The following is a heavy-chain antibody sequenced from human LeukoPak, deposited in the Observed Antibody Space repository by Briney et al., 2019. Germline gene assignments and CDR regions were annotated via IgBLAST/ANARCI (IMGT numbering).Heavy chain of an antibody. D-gene: IGHD3-9*01. CDR1: GGSISSYY. CDR2: IFASGST. Sequence: SETLSLTCTVSGGSISSYYWSWIRQPAGKGLEWIGRIFASGSTDYNPSLKSRLTMSIDTSNKQFSLRLTSVTDADTAVYYCARFYFDSVGHYFDYWGQGTPVTVSS. J-gene: IGHJ4*02. V-gene: IGHV4-4*07. CDR3: ARFYFDSVGHYFDY.